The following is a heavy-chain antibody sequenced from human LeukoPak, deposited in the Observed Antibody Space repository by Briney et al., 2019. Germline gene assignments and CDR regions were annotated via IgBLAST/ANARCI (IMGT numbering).Heavy chain of an antibody. J-gene: IGHJ6*03. CDR1: GYTLTELS. CDR3: ATGIGFGVNYYYYYMDV. V-gene: IGHV1-24*01. D-gene: IGHD3-10*01. Sequence: ASVKVSCKVSGYTLTELSMHWVRQAPGKGLEWMGGFDPEDGETIYAQKFQGRVTMTEDTSTDTAYMELSSLRSEDTAVYYCATGIGFGVNYYYYYMDVWGKGTTVTISS. CDR2: FDPEDGET.